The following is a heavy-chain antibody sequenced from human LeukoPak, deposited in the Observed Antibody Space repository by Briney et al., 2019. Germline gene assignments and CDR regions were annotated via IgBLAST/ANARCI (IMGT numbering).Heavy chain of an antibody. CDR1: GGTFSSYA. V-gene: IGHV1-69*04. CDR2: IIPILGIA. D-gene: IGHD3-22*01. CDR3: ATSSGYLGAY. J-gene: IGHJ4*01. Sequence: AAVKVSCKASGGTFSSYAISWVRQAPGQGLEWMGRIIPILGIANDAQKFQGRVMITADKSTSTAYMELSSLRSEDTAVYYCATSSGYLGAYWGHGTLVTVSS.